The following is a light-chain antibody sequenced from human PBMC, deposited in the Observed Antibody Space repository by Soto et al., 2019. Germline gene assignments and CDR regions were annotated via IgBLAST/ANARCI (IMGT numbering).Light chain of an antibody. CDR1: RSISSY. J-gene: IGKJ4*01. CDR2: AAS. V-gene: IGKV1-39*01. Sequence: DIQMTQSPSSLAASVVDRVTITCRASRSISSYLNWYQQKPGKAPKLLIYAASSLQSGVPSRFSGSGSGTDFTLTISSLQPEDFATYYCQQSYSTPPSFGGGTKVDIK. CDR3: QQSYSTPPS.